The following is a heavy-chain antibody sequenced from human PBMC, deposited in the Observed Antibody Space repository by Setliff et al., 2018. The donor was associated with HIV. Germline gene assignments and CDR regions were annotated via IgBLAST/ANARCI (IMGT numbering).Heavy chain of an antibody. CDR1: GGSISSSSYY. CDR3: ARHVPSVPVTTKTPLAY. V-gene: IGHV4-39*01. D-gene: IGHD4-17*01. CDR2: IYYSGST. J-gene: IGHJ4*02. Sequence: KASETLSLTCTVSGGSISSSSYYWGWIRQPPGKGLEWIGSIYYSGSTYYNPSLKSRVTISVDTSKIHFSLTLSSVSGADTALYYCARHVPSVPVTTKTPLAYWGQGVLVTVSS.